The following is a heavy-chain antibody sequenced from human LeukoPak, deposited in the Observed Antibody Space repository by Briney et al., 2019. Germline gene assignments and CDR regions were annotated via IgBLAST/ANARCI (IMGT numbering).Heavy chain of an antibody. Sequence: ASVKVSCKASGGTFSSYAISWVRQAPGQGLEWMGRIIPIFGTANYAQKFQGRVTITTDESTSTAYMELSSLRSEDTAVYYCARYYGSGSYHLDYWGQGTLVTVSS. D-gene: IGHD3-10*01. J-gene: IGHJ4*02. CDR1: GGTFSSYA. CDR3: ARYYGSGSYHLDY. CDR2: IIPIFGTA. V-gene: IGHV1-69*05.